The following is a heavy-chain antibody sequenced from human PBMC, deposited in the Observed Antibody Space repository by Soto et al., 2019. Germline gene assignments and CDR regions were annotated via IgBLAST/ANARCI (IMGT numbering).Heavy chain of an antibody. Sequence: QVQLVQSGAEVKKPGASVKVSCKTSGYIFTNYGINWVRQAPGQGLEWMGWISGYNGNRNYAQNFHDRVTMTTDTSTSTAYMELKSLRSDDTAMYYCARSVFRAYLDYWGQGSLVTVSS. V-gene: IGHV1-18*01. D-gene: IGHD3-10*01. CDR3: ARSVFRAYLDY. CDR1: GYIFTNYG. CDR2: ISGYNGNR. J-gene: IGHJ4*02.